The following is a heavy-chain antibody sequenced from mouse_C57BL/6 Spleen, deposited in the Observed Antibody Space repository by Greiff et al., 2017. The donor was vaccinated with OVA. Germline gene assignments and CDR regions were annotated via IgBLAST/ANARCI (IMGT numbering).Heavy chain of an antibody. J-gene: IGHJ2*01. CDR2: IDPSDSYT. CDR1: GYTFTSYW. D-gene: IGHD2-4*01. CDR3: ARRGDYDGFDY. V-gene: IGHV1-69*01. Sequence: QVQLQQPGAELVMPGASVKLSCKASGYTFTSYWMHWVKPRPGQGLEWIGEIDPSDSYTNYNQKFKGKSTLTVDKSSSTAYMQLSSLTSEDSAVDYCARRGDYDGFDYWGQGTTLTVSS.